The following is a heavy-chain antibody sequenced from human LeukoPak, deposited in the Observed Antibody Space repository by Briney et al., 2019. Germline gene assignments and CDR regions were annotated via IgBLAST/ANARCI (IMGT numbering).Heavy chain of an antibody. CDR3: PRDLDIQLVPAAIDVFDI. CDR1: GYTCTIYN. V-gene: IGHV1-46*01. CDR2: INPSGGST. Sequence: ASVKVSCKASGYTCTIYNMHWVRQAPGQGLEWMGIINPSGGSTSYAQKFQGRVTRTRDTSTSTFYLELSSLRSENPSEQNCPRDLDIQLVPAAIDVFDIWGQGTMVTVSS. J-gene: IGHJ3*02. D-gene: IGHD2-2*03.